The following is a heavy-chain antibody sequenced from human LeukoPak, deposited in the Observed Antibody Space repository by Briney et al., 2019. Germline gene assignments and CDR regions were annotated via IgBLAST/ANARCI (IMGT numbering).Heavy chain of an antibody. J-gene: IGHJ4*02. D-gene: IGHD3-3*01. CDR3: AMYGTVYYGALDY. Sequence: SVKVSCKASGYTFTSYDISWVRQAPGQGLEWMGGIIPIFGTANYAQKFQGRVTVTTDESTSTAYMELISLTSEDTALYYCAMYGTVYYGALDYWGQGTLVTVSS. CDR2: IIPIFGTA. V-gene: IGHV1-69*05. CDR1: GYTFTSYD.